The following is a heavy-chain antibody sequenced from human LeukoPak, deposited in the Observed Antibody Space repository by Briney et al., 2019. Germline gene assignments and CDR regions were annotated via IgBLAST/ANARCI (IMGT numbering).Heavy chain of an antibody. CDR1: GYTFTSYG. CDR2: ISAYNAKT. Sequence: GASVTVSCKASGYTFTSYGISWVRQPPGQGLEWMGWISAYNAKTNYAQKLQGRVTMTTDTSTSTAYMELRSLRSDDTAVYYCARGPGFSGGWYYADFWGQGTLVTVSS. CDR3: ARGPGFSGGWYYADF. V-gene: IGHV1-18*04. D-gene: IGHD6-19*01. J-gene: IGHJ4*02.